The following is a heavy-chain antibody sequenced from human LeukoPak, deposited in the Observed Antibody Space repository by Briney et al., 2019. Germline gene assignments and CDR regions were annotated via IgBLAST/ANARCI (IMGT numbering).Heavy chain of an antibody. D-gene: IGHD1-26*01. J-gene: IGHJ4*02. Sequence: ASVKVSCKVSGYTLTELSMHWVRQAPGKGLEWMGGFDPEDGETIYAQKFQGRVTMTEDTSTDTAYMELSSLRSEDTAVYYCATAAYGSYDFDYWGQGTLVTVSS. CDR2: FDPEDGET. CDR3: ATAAYGSYDFDY. CDR1: GYTLTELS. V-gene: IGHV1-24*01.